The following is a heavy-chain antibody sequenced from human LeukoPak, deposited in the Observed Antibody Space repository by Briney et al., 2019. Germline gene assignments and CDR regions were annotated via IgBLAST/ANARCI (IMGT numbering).Heavy chain of an antibody. V-gene: IGHV3-48*01. CDR3: ARRFDH. J-gene: IGHJ4*02. Sequence: GGSLRLSCAASGFTFSSYGIHWVRQAPGKGLEWVSGIDSGSNNIHYADSVKGRFTISRDDAKNSLYLQMDSLRAEDTAVYYCARRFDHWGQGTLVTVSS. CDR1: GFTFSSYG. CDR2: IDSGSNNI.